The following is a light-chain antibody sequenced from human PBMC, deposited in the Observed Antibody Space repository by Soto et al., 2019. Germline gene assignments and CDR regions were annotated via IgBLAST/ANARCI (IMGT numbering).Light chain of an antibody. CDR2: DAS. Sequence: DIQMTQSPSTLSASVGDRVTITCRASQSISSWLAWYQQKPGKAPKLLICDASSLESGVPSRFSGSGSGTEFTLTISSLQPDDFATYYCQQYNSYPMVTFGPGTKVDIK. CDR3: QQYNSYPMVT. CDR1: QSISSW. V-gene: IGKV1-5*01. J-gene: IGKJ3*01.